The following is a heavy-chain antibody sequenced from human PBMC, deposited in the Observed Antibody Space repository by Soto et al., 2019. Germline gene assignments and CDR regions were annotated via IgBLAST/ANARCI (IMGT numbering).Heavy chain of an antibody. J-gene: IGHJ6*02. CDR1: GGSISSYY. CDR3: ARQGFGPLHGLVDV. V-gene: IGHV4-59*08. D-gene: IGHD3-10*01. CDR2: VHHSWGS. Sequence: QVQLQESGPGLVKPSETMSLSCTVSGGSISSYYWSWFRQSPGKRMEWIGYVHHSWGSSYNPSLPXXVXXSRDTSKSQFPLKVTSVTATDTAVYSCARQGFGPLHGLVDVWGQGTTVTVSS.